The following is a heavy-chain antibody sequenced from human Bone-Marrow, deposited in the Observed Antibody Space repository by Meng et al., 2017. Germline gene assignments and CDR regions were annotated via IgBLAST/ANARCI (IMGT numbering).Heavy chain of an antibody. CDR2: IKQDGSEK. Sequence: ETLSLTCTVSGGSISSYYWSWVRQPPGKGLEWVANIKQDGSEKYYVDSVKGRFTISRDNAKNSLYLQMNSLGVEDTAIYYCARDLPKPHDGGDKGDYWGQGMLVTVSS. CDR3: ARDLPKPHDGGDKGDY. D-gene: IGHD2-21*02. V-gene: IGHV3-7*01. CDR1: GGSISSYY. J-gene: IGHJ4*02.